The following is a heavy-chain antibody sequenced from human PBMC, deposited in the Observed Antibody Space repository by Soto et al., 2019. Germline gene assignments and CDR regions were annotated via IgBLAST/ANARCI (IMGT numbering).Heavy chain of an antibody. CDR1: RFIFSNYG. CDR3: ARDRPVKARSGSLSS. CDR2: ISHDGSQE. J-gene: IGHJ4*02. Sequence: PGGSLRLSCGASRFIFSNYGMHWVRQAPGKGLEWVALISHDGSQEHYVDSVKGRFTISRDNSKNTLYLQMNSLRAEDTAVYYCARDRPVKARSGSLSSWGQGTPVTVSS. V-gene: IGHV3-30*03. D-gene: IGHD1-26*01.